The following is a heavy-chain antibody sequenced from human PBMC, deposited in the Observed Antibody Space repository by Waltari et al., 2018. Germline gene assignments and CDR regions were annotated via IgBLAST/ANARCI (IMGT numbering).Heavy chain of an antibody. Sequence: QVQLVQSGAEVKKPGASVKVSCKASGYTFTGYYMHWVRQAPGQGLEWMGRSNPNSGGTNYAHKFQGRVTMTRDTSMSTAYMELSRLISDDTAVYYCARVDGSSWYVLDYWGQGTLVTVSS. J-gene: IGHJ4*02. D-gene: IGHD6-13*01. V-gene: IGHV1-2*06. CDR3: ARVDGSSWYVLDY. CDR1: GYTFTGYY. CDR2: SNPNSGGT.